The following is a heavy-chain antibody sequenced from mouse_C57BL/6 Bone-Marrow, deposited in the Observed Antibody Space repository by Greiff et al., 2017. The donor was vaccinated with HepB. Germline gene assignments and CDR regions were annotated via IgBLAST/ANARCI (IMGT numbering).Heavy chain of an antibody. J-gene: IGHJ2*01. CDR2: IRNKANGYTT. Sequence: EVHLVESGGGLVQPGGSLSLSCAASGFTFTDYYMSWVRQPPGKALEWLGFIRNKANGYTTEYSASVKGRFTISRDNSQSILYLQMNALRAEDSATDYCARTGYYFDYWGQGTTLTVSS. CDR1: GFTFTDYY. V-gene: IGHV7-3*01. CDR3: ARTGYYFDY. D-gene: IGHD2-2*01.